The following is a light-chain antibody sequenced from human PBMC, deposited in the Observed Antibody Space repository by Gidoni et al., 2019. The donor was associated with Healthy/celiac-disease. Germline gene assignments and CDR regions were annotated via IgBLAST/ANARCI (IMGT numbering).Light chain of an antibody. V-gene: IGLV3-1*01. CDR1: KLGDKY. J-gene: IGLJ2*01. Sequence: SYELTQPPYVSVSPGQTARITCSGDKLGDKYACWYQQKPGQSPVLVIYQDSKRPSGIPERFSGSNSGNTATLTISGTQAMDEADYYCQAWDSSTVLVFGGGTKLTVL. CDR2: QDS. CDR3: QAWDSSTVLV.